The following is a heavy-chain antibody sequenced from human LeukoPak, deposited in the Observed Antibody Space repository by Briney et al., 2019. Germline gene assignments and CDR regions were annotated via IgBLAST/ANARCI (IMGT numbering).Heavy chain of an antibody. CDR3: ARDYGDYVSRNWFDP. CDR1: GYTFTSYG. CDR2: ISAYNGNT. Sequence: ASVKVSCKASGYTFTSYGISWVRQAPGQGLEWMGWISAYNGNTNYAQKLQGRVTMTTDTSTSTAYMELRSLRSDATAVYYCARDYGDYVSRNWFDPWGQGTLVTVSS. V-gene: IGHV1-18*01. D-gene: IGHD4-17*01. J-gene: IGHJ5*02.